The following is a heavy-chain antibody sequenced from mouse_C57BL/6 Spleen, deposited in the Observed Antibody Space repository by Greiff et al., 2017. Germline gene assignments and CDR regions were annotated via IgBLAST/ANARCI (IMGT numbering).Heavy chain of an antibody. CDR3: VPSYYGSSYYFDY. D-gene: IGHD1-1*01. J-gene: IGHJ2*01. Sequence: VQLQQSGPELVKPGALVKISCKASGYSFTDYNMNWVKQSNGKSLEWIGVINPNFGTTSYNQKFKGKATLTVDQSSSTAYMQLNSLTSEDSAVYYCVPSYYGSSYYFDYWGQGTTLTVSS. V-gene: IGHV1-39*01. CDR2: INPNFGTT. CDR1: GYSFTDYN.